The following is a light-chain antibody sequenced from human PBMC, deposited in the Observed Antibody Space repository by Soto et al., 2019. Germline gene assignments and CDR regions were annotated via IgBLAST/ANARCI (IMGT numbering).Light chain of an antibody. V-gene: IGKV4-1*01. CDR1: QSVLSSSNNENY. Sequence: DIVLTQSPDSLAVSLGERATINCKSSQSVLSSSNNENYLAWHQQKPGQPPKLLISWASIRESGVPDRFTGGGSGTDFTLTISSLQAEDVAVYYCQQHYSEPITFGGGTKVVIK. CDR3: QQHYSEPIT. CDR2: WAS. J-gene: IGKJ4*01.